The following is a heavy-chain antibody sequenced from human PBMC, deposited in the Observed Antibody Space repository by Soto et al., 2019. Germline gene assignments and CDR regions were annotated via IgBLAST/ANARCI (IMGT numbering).Heavy chain of an antibody. D-gene: IGHD2-2*01. V-gene: IGHV3-21*01. CDR1: GFTFSSYS. J-gene: IGHJ4*02. CDR2: ISSSSSYI. CDR3: ARDLTWGCSNTSCYPPYFDY. Sequence: EVQLVESGGGLVKPGGSLRLSCAASGFTFSSYSMNWVRQAPGKGLEWVSSISSSSSYIYYADSVKGRFTISRDNAKNSLYLQMNSLRAEDTAVYYCARDLTWGCSNTSCYPPYFDYWGQGTLVTVSS.